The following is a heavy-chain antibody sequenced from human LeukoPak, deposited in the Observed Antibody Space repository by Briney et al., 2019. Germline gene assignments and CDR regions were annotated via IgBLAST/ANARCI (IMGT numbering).Heavy chain of an antibody. CDR3: ARPSVTYYYGSGSYGNWFDP. V-gene: IGHV4-39*07. D-gene: IGHD3-10*01. CDR2: IYYSGST. Sequence: SETLSLTCTVSGGSISSVSYYWGWIRQPPGKGLEWIGSIYYSGSTYYNPSLKSRVTISVDTSKNQFSLKLSSVTAADTAVYYCARPSVTYYYGSGSYGNWFDPWGQGTLVTVSS. J-gene: IGHJ5*02. CDR1: GGSISSVSYY.